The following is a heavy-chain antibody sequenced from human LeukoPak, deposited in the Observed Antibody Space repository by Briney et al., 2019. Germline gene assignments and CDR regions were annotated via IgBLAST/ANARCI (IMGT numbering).Heavy chain of an antibody. CDR1: GYTFTNYG. CDR3: GRSFGNYYGSGTPPLYFDY. J-gene: IGHJ4*02. D-gene: IGHD3-10*01. CDR2: ISAYNGNI. Sequence: ASVKVSCKASGYTFTNYGISWLRQAPGQGLEWMGWISAYNGNITYAQNLQGRVTMTTDTSTSTAYMELRSLRSDDTAVYYCGRSFGNYYGSGTPPLYFDYWGQGTLVTVSS. V-gene: IGHV1-18*01.